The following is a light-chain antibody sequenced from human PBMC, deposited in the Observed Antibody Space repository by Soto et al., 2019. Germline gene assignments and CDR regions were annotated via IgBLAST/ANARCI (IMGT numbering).Light chain of an antibody. CDR3: SSYTSSIAYV. CDR1: SSDVGGYNY. Sequence: QSVLTQPASVSGSPGQSITISCTGTSSDVGGYNYVSWYQQHPGKAPKLMIYDVSNRPSGVSNRFSGSKSGNTASLTISGLQAEYEADYYCSSYTSSIAYVFGTGTEVTVL. CDR2: DVS. J-gene: IGLJ1*01. V-gene: IGLV2-14*01.